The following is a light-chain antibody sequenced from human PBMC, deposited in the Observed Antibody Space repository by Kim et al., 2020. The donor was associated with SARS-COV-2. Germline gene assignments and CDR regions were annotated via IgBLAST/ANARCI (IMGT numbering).Light chain of an antibody. CDR2: GVS. V-gene: IGLV2-8*01. Sequence: GKSVTISCTGTSSDVGSYNYVSWDQQHPGKAPKLMIYGVSERPSGVPDRFSGSKSGNTASLTVSGLQAEDEADYYCSSYAGSNNVVFGGGTQLTVL. J-gene: IGLJ2*01. CDR1: SSDVGSYNY. CDR3: SSYAGSNNVV.